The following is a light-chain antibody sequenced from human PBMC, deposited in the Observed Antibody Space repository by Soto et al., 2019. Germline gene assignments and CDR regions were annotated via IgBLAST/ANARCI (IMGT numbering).Light chain of an antibody. J-gene: IGLJ2*01. CDR1: SSDVGGYNY. CDR3: SSYTSSSTLG. Sequence: QSALTQPASVSGSPGQSITISCTGTSSDVGGYNYVSWYHQHPGKAPKLMIYEVSNRPSGGSNRFSGSKSGNTASLTISEFQAEEEADYYCSSYTSSSTLGFGGGTKLTVL. CDR2: EVS. V-gene: IGLV2-14*01.